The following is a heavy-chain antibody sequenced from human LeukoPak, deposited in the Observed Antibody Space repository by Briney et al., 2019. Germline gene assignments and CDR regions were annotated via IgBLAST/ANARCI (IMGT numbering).Heavy chain of an antibody. CDR1: GFPFSSYA. J-gene: IGHJ4*02. V-gene: IGHV3-23*01. D-gene: IGHD6-13*01. CDR3: AGYSSSWTRATYDYIDY. CDR2: INRSGGSK. Sequence: GGSLRLSCAASGFPFSSYAMSWVRQAPGKGLEWVSAINRSGGSKYYADSVKGRFTISRDNAKNSLYLQMNSLRAEDTAVYYCAGYSSSWTRATYDYIDYWGQGTLVTASS.